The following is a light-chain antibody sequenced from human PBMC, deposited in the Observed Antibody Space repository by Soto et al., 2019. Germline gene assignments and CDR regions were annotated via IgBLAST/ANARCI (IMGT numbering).Light chain of an antibody. J-gene: IGKJ5*01. CDR3: QQRNIWPPVT. Sequence: EIVMTQSPATLSVSPGERATLSCRASQSVRSSYLAWYQQKPGQAPRLLIYGASSRATGIPDRFSGSGSGTDFTLTISRLEPEDFAIYYCQQRNIWPPVTFGQGTRLEIK. CDR2: GAS. V-gene: IGKV3D-20*02. CDR1: QSVRSSY.